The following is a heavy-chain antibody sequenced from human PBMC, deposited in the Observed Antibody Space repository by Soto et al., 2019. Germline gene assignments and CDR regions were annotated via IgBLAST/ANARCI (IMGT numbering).Heavy chain of an antibody. CDR3: ARGRVAAAGTSYYYYGMDV. CDR2: IIPIFGTA. CDR1: GGTFSSYA. D-gene: IGHD6-13*01. J-gene: IGHJ6*02. Sequence: QVQLVQSGAEVKKPGSSVKVSCKASGGTFSSYAISWVRQAPGQGLEWMGGIIPIFGTANYAQKFQGRVTMTADESTSTAYMELSSLRSEDTAVYYCARGRVAAAGTSYYYYGMDVWGQGTTVTVSS. V-gene: IGHV1-69*12.